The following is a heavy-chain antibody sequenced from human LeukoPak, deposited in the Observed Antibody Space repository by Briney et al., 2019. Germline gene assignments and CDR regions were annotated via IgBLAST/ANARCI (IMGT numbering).Heavy chain of an antibody. Sequence: SETLSLTCTVSGGSISSYYWSWIRQPPGKGLEWIGYICYSGSTNYNPSLKSRVTISVDTSKNQFSLKLSSVTAADTAVYYCARVRMLGRGAFDIWGQGTMVTVSS. J-gene: IGHJ3*02. D-gene: IGHD1-14*01. CDR3: ARVRMLGRGAFDI. CDR2: ICYSGST. V-gene: IGHV4-59*01. CDR1: GGSISSYY.